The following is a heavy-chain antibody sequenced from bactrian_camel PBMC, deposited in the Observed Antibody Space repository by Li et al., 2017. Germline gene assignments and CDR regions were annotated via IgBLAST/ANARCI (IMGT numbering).Heavy chain of an antibody. CDR3: AARGIGMWYVPSLRPAIFGY. CDR2: TYTGGGAT. J-gene: IGHJ6*01. D-gene: IGHD2*01. Sequence: HVQLVESGGGSVQAAGSLRLSCAASGYTYSMAWFRQAPGKQREGIAATYTGGGATWYADSVRGRFTISKDNAKNTLYLQMNSLKPEDTAMYYCAARGIGMWYVPSLRPAIFGYWGQGTQVTVS. CDR1: GYTYS. V-gene: IGHV3S54*01.